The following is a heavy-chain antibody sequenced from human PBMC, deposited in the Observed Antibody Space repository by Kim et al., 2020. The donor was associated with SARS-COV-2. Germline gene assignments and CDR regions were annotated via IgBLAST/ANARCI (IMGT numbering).Heavy chain of an antibody. CDR1: GFTFSSYA. D-gene: IGHD4-17*01. CDR3: AKAGYDDYGEEGGN. V-gene: IGHV3-23*01. J-gene: IGHJ4*02. CDR2: ISGSGGST. Sequence: GGSLRLSCAASGFTFSSYAMSWVRQAPGKGLEWVSAISGSGGSTYYADSVKGRFTISRDNSKNTLYLQMNSLRAEDTAVYYCAKAGYDDYGEEGGNWGQGTLVTVSS.